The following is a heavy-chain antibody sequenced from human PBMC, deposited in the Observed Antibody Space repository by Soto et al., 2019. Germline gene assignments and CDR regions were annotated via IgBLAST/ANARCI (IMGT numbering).Heavy chain of an antibody. V-gene: IGHV1-2*04. CDR1: GYTFTGYY. CDR2: INPNSGGT. CDR3: ARVVIAAAGFKDAFDI. D-gene: IGHD6-13*01. J-gene: IGHJ3*02. Sequence: ASVKVSCKASGYTFTGYYMHWVRQAPGQGLEWMGWINPNSGGTNYAQKFQGWVTMTRDTSISTAYMELSRLRSDDTAVYYCARVVIAAAGFKDAFDIWGQGTMVTVSS.